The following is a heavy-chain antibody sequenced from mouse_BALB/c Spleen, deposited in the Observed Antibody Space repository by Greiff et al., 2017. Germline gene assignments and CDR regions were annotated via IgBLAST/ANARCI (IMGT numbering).Heavy chain of an antibody. D-gene: IGHD1-1*01. V-gene: IGHV5-6-3*01. CDR2: INSNGGST. CDR1: GFTFSSYG. J-gene: IGHJ3*01. CDR3: ARGPYYGSSYEAWFAY. Sequence: EVKLVESGGGLVQPGGSLKLSCAASGFTFSSYGMSWVRQTPDKRLELVATINSNGGSTYYPDSVKGRFTISRDNAKNTLYLQMSSLKSEDTAMYYCARGPYYGSSYEAWFAYWGQGTLVTVSA.